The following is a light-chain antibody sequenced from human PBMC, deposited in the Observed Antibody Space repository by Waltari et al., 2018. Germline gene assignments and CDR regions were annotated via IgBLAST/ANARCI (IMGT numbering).Light chain of an antibody. Sequence: SSELTQDPAVSVALGQTVRITCQGASLRTSYASWYQQKSGQGPILVLFGKNKRPSGIPDRFSGYNSETTTSLTITGAQAEDEADYYCSSRDSSASHVLFAGGTKLTVL. CDR3: SSRDSSASHVL. CDR1: SLRTSY. J-gene: IGLJ2*01. CDR2: GKN. V-gene: IGLV3-19*01.